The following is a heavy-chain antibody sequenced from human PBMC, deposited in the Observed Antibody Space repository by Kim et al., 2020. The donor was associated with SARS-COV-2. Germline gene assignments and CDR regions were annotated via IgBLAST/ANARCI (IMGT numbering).Heavy chain of an antibody. D-gene: IGHD1-26*01. V-gene: IGHV3-23*01. J-gene: IGHJ3*02. CDR1: GFTFSRFA. CDR2: IGGSGGTT. Sequence: GGSLRLSCATSGFTFSRFAMNWFRQAPGKGLEWVSAIGGSGGTTYYAESVKDRFTISRDNSKNTVYLQMRSLRVEDTAVYYCAKVVSGGSVGTDAFDIWGRGTMVTVSS. CDR3: AKVVSGGSVGTDAFDI.